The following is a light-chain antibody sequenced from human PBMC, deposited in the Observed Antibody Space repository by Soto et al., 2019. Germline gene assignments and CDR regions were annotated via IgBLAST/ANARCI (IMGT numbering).Light chain of an antibody. CDR1: QSVSSN. CDR2: DAS. V-gene: IGKV3-11*01. Sequence: EIVMTQSPATLSVSPGERATLSCRASQSVSSNVAWYQQRPGQAPRLLIYDASNRATGIPARFSGSGSGTDFTLTISSLEPEDFAVYYCQQRSHGLTFGGGTKVDIK. J-gene: IGKJ4*01. CDR3: QQRSHGLT.